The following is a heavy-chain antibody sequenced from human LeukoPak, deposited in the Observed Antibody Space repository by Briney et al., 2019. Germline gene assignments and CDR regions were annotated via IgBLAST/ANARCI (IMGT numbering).Heavy chain of an antibody. CDR2: ISSTNKI. D-gene: IGHD6-13*01. CDR1: GFTFSSFS. J-gene: IGHJ3*02. CDR3: AKDLSSSWPNAFHI. V-gene: IGHV3-21*04. Sequence: GGSLRLSCAASGFTFSSFSMNWVRQAPGKGLEWVSFISSTNKISYADSLKGRFTISRDNAKNSLYLQMNSLRAEDTAVYYCAKDLSSSWPNAFHIWGQGTMVTVSS.